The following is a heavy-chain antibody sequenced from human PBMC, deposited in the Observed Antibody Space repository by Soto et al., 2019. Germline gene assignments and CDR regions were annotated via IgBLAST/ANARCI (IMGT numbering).Heavy chain of an antibody. CDR2: IFSNDEK. J-gene: IGHJ4*02. V-gene: IGHV2-26*01. Sequence: SGQTLVNPTDARTLTLPASVFSLSTAIMGVSWSRQPPGKALEWLAHIFSNDEKSYSTSLKSRLTISKDTSKSQVVLTMTNMDPVDTATYYCARMGDGYNYYFDDWGQGTLV. CDR1: VFSLSTAIMG. CDR3: ARMGDGYNYYFDD. D-gene: IGHD5-12*01.